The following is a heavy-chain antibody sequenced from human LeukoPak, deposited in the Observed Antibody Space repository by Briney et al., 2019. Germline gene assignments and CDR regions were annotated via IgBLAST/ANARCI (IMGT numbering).Heavy chain of an antibody. CDR3: AREGSYSYGASDAFDI. J-gene: IGHJ3*02. D-gene: IGHD5-18*01. V-gene: IGHV4-61*01. Sequence: SSETLSHTCSVSGGSVSSGTHFWSWIRQPPGKGLEWIGFISNSGSTNYNPSLKSRVTISTDTSKNQFSLKLSSVTAADTAVYYCAREGSYSYGASDAFDIWGQGTMVTVSS. CDR2: ISNSGST. CDR1: GGSVSSGTHF.